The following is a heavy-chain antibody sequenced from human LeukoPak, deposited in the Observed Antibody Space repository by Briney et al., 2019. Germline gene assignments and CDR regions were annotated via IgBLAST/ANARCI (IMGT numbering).Heavy chain of an antibody. D-gene: IGHD2-15*01. V-gene: IGHV1-24*01. CDR1: GYTLTELS. CDR3: ATEGSRYCSGGSCYP. J-gene: IGHJ5*02. CDR2: FDPEDGET. Sequence: GASVKVSCKVSGYTLTELSMHWVRQAPGKGLEWMGGFDPEDGETIYAQKFQGRVTMTEDTSTDTAYMELSSLRSKDTAVYYCATEGSRYCSGGSCYPWGQGTLVTVSS.